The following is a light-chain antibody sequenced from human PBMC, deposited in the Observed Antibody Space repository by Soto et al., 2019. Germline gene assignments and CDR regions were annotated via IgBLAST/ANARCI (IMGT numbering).Light chain of an antibody. J-gene: IGKJ1*01. CDR1: QSVSSN. CDR2: GAS. Sequence: EIVLTQSPATLSSFPGDRVTLSCRASQSVSSNLAWYQQKPGQAPRLLIYGASSRATGIPDRFSGSGSGTDFTLTISRLEPEDFAVYYCQQYGSSPWTFGQGTKVDIK. V-gene: IGKV3-20*01. CDR3: QQYGSSPWT.